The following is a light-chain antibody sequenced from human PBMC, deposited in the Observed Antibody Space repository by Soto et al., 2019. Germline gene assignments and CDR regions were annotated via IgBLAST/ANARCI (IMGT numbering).Light chain of an antibody. CDR2: AAS. V-gene: IGKV1-39*01. J-gene: IGKJ1*01. CDR1: QPIDTW. CDR3: QQSYSTPWT. Sequence: DIHLTQSPSTLSASVGDRVTLTCRASQPIDTWLAWYQQKPGKAPKLLIYAASSLQSGVPSRFSGSGSGTDFTLTISSLQPEDFATYYCQQSYSTPWTFGQGTKVDIK.